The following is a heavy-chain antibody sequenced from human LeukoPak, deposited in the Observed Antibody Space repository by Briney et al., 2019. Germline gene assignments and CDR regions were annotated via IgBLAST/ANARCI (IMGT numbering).Heavy chain of an antibody. CDR2: ISSSSYI. J-gene: IGHJ4*02. Sequence: GGSLRLSCAASGFTFSNYSMNWVRQAPGKGLEWVSYISSSSYIYYADSVKGRFTISRDNAKNSLYLQMNSLRAEDTAVYYCVWFGELGYWGQGTLVTVSS. D-gene: IGHD3-10*01. V-gene: IGHV3-21*05. CDR1: GFTFSNYS. CDR3: VWFGELGY.